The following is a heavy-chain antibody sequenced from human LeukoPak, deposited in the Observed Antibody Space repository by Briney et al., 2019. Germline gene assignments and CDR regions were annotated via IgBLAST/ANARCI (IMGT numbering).Heavy chain of an antibody. Sequence: GGSLRLSCAASGFTFSSYGMHWVRQAPGKGLEWVAVISYDGSNKYYADSVKGRFTISRDNSKNTLYLQMNSLRAEDTAVYYCAKDKIAVASPGYGMDVWGQGTTVTVSS. V-gene: IGHV3-30*18. CDR3: AKDKIAVASPGYGMDV. CDR1: GFTFSSYG. D-gene: IGHD6-19*01. J-gene: IGHJ6*02. CDR2: ISYDGSNK.